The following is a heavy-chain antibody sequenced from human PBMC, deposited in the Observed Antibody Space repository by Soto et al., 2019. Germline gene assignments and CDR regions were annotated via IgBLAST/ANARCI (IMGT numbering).Heavy chain of an antibody. CDR2: IYHNGNA. D-gene: IGHD6-13*01. V-gene: IGHV4-4*02. CDR1: GGSISSSNW. Sequence: SETLSLTCAVSGGSISSSNWWSWVRQHPGKGLEWIGEIYHNGNAYYNPSLRSRVSMSVDTSKNQFSLKLISVTAADTAVYYCASSSIWYYYYYGMDVWGQGTTVTVSS. J-gene: IGHJ6*02. CDR3: ASSSIWYYYYYGMDV.